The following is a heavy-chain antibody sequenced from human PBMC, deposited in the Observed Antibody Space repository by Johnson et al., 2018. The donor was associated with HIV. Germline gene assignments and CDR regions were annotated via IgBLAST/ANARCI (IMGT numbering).Heavy chain of an antibody. Sequence: QVQLVESGGGVVQPGRSLRLSCAASGFTFSSYGMHWVRQAPGKGLEWVAVIWYDGNNKYYADSVKGRFTISRDNSKNTLYLQLSSLRSEDTAGYYCARDSGVPGNDAFDIWGQGTMVTVSS. CDR2: IWYDGNNK. J-gene: IGHJ3*02. CDR1: GFTFSSYG. CDR3: ARDSGVPGNDAFDI. D-gene: IGHD3-10*01. V-gene: IGHV3-33*01.